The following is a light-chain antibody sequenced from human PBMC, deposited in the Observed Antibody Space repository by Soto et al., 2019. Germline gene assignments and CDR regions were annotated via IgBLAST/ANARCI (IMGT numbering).Light chain of an antibody. J-gene: IGKJ5*01. CDR1: QSVLYSSNNKNY. CDR2: WAS. V-gene: IGKV4-1*01. CDR3: QQYYSTPPS. Sequence: DILMTQSPDSLAVSLGERATINCKSSQSVLYSSNNKNYLAWYQQKPGQPPKLLIYWASTRESGVPDRFSGSGSGTDFTLTISSLQAEDVAVYYCQQYYSTPPSFGQRTRLEIK.